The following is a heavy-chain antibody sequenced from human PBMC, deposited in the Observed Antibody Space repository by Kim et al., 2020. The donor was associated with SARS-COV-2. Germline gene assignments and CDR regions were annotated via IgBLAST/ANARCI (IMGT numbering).Heavy chain of an antibody. J-gene: IGHJ6*02. Sequence: SVKVSCKASRGTFSSYAISWVRQAPGQGLEWMGRIIPILGIANYAQKFQGRVTITADKSTSTAYMELSSLRSEDTAVYYCARGSHLGCTNGVCGVYYYYGMDVWGQGTTVTVSS. D-gene: IGHD2-8*01. CDR3: ARGSHLGCTNGVCGVYYYYGMDV. CDR2: IIPILGIA. V-gene: IGHV1-69*04. CDR1: RGTFSSYA.